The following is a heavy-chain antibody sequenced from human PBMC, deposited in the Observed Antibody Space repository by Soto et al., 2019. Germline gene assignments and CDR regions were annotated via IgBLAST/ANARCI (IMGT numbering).Heavy chain of an antibody. D-gene: IGHD4-4*01. Sequence: QVQLVQSGAEVKKPGASVKVSCKASGYTFTSYSISWVRQAPGQGLEWMGWINVYNGNTKYAQKFQGRDPITTDTSTSSVYMAGRSLTSADSAVYYCARDGVAVTTGISGYWGQGTLVTVSS. CDR1: GYTFTSYS. CDR2: INVYNGNT. V-gene: IGHV1-18*01. CDR3: ARDGVAVTTGISGY. J-gene: IGHJ4*02.